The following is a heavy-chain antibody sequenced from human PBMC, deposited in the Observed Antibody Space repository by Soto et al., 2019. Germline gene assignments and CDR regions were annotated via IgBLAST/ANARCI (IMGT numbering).Heavy chain of an antibody. CDR1: GFTFSSSA. D-gene: IGHD6-19*01. CDR3: ARCTVDTIVTSGWCHYLDP. CDR2: VSGSGGTT. V-gene: IGHV3-23*01. Sequence: PGGYLRLSCAASGFTFSSSAMSWVRQAPGKGLEWVSAVSGSGGTTYYADSVRGRFTISRDNSKNTLYLQMNSLRAEDTAIYFCARCTVDTIVTSGWCHYLDPWGQGTLVTVSS. J-gene: IGHJ5*02.